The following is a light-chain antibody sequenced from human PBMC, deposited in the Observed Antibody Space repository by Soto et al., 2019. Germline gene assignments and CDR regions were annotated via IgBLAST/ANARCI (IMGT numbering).Light chain of an antibody. Sequence: EIVLTQSPVDMSVSPGEAVTLSCRTSQTVSDNLAWYQQRPGQAPRLLIYGASTRATGIPGRFSGSGSGTDFTLTLSSLQPEDSAVYYCQQYSNWPPLVFGGGTRVEIK. CDR1: QTVSDN. J-gene: IGKJ4*01. CDR3: QQYSNWPPLV. CDR2: GAS. V-gene: IGKV3-15*01.